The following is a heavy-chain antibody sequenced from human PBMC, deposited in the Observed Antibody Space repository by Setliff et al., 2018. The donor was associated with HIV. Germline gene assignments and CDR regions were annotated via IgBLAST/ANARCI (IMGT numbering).Heavy chain of an antibody. CDR3: ARIWGIPPLYYFDY. V-gene: IGHV1-8*03. CDR2: MNPNIGKT. D-gene: IGHD3-16*01. CDR1: GYTFISYD. J-gene: IGHJ4*02. Sequence: ASVKVSCKASGYTFISYDINWVRQATGQGLEWMGWMNPNIGKTAYAQKFQGRVTFTRDTSASAAYMDLSSLRSEDTAVYYCARIWGIPPLYYFDYWGQGTLVTVSS.